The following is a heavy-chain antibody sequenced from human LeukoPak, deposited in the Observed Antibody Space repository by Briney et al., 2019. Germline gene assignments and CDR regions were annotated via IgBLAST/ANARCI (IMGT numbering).Heavy chain of an antibody. J-gene: IGHJ5*02. CDR2: ISVSGGSP. Sequence: GGSLRLSCAASGFTFSSFAMMWVRQAPGKGLDWVSTISVSGGSPNYADSVKGRFTISRDNSKNTLFLQMNSLRAEDTALYYCAKGLREYDFWSGYATWGQGTLVTVSS. V-gene: IGHV3-23*01. D-gene: IGHD3-3*01. CDR1: GFTFSSFA. CDR3: AKGLREYDFWSGYAT.